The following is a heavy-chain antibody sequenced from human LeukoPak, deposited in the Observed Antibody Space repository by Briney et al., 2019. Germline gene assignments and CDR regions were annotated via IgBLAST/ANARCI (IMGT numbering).Heavy chain of an antibody. V-gene: IGHV3-21*01. J-gene: IGHJ6*02. D-gene: IGHD3-22*01. Sequence: GGSLRLSCAASGFTFSSYSMNWVRQAPGKGLEWVSSISSSSSYIYYADPVKGRFTISRDNSKNTLYLQMNSLRAEDTAVYYCARDKSLNYYDSSGPVGMDVWGQGTTVTVSS. CDR1: GFTFSSYS. CDR2: ISSSSSYI. CDR3: ARDKSLNYYDSSGPVGMDV.